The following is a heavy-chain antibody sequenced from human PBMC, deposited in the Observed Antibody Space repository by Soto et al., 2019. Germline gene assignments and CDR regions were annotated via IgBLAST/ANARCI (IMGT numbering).Heavy chain of an antibody. V-gene: IGHV1-46*01. J-gene: IGHJ6*02. CDR3: ARDLNRIYSSSWYVGMDV. D-gene: IGHD6-13*01. Sequence: ASVKVSCKASGYTFTSYYMHWVRQAPGQGLEWMGIINPSGGSTSYAQKFQGRVTMTRDTSTSTVYMELSSLRSEDTAVYYCARDLNRIYSSSWYVGMDVWGQGTTVRVSS. CDR1: GYTFTSYY. CDR2: INPSGGST.